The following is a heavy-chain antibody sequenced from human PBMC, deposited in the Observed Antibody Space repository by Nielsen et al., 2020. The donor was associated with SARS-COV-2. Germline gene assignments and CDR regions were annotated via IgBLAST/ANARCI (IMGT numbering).Heavy chain of an antibody. CDR3: ARSQVVGSSGCVDCAFDI. V-gene: IGHV1-18*01. CDR2: ISAYNGNT. D-gene: IGHD6-19*01. CDR1: GYTFTSYG. J-gene: IGHJ3*02. Sequence: ASVKVSCKASGYTFTSYGISWVRQAPGQGFEWMGWISAYNGNTNYAQKLQGRVTMTTDTSTSTAYMELRSLRSDDTAVYYCARSQVVGSSGCVDCAFDIWGQGTMVTVSS.